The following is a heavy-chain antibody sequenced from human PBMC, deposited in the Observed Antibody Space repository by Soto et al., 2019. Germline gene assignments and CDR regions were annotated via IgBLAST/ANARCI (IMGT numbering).Heavy chain of an antibody. V-gene: IGHV1-3*01. J-gene: IGHJ6*03. D-gene: IGHD3-10*01. CDR2: INAGNGNT. Sequence: SVKGYCKASGYTFTRYARHWVRQAHGQRLEWMGWINAGNGNTKYSQKFQGRVTITRDTSASTAYMELSSLRSEDTAVYYCAREGYYYGSGSYSYYYYYYMDVWGKRTTVTVSS. CDR1: GYTFTRYA. CDR3: AREGYYYGSGSYSYYYYYYMDV.